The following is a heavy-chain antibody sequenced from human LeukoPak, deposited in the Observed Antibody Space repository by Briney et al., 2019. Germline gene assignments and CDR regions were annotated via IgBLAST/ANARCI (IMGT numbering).Heavy chain of an antibody. CDR2: INPSGGST. J-gene: IGHJ4*02. D-gene: IGHD5-18*01. V-gene: IGHV1-46*01. CDR1: GYTFTSYY. CDR3: ARERGETGGRDTAMVPGLLL. Sequence: ASVKVSCKASGYTFTSYYMHWVRQAPGQGLEWMGIINPSGGSTSYAQKFQGRVTMTRDMSTSTVYMELSSLRSEDTAVYYCARERGETGGRDTAMVPGLLLWGQGTLVTVSS.